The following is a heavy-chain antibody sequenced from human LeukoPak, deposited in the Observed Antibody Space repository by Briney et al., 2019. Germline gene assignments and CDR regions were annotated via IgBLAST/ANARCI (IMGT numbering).Heavy chain of an antibody. J-gene: IGHJ4*02. V-gene: IGHV1-2*06. D-gene: IGHD4-17*01. CDR1: GYTLSDYY. Sequence: ASVKVSCKAFGYTLSDYYIQWLRQAPGQGLEWVGRIRPNNGGTHSAQKFQGRVSMTKDASINAAYMELNSLTSDDTAVYFCVRLLEGDYHYDYWGQGTLVIVSS. CDR2: IRPNNGGT. CDR3: VRLLEGDYHYDY.